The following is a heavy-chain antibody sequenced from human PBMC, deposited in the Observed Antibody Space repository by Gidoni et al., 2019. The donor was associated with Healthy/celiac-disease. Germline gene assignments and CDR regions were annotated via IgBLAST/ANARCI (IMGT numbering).Heavy chain of an antibody. D-gene: IGHD3-16*01. CDR3: ARGLKIYYYYGMDV. Sequence: EVQLVESGGGVVRPGGSLRLSGAASGFTFDDYGMSWVRQAPGKGLGWVSGIKWNGGSTGYADSVKGRFTISRDNAKNSLYLQMNSLRAEDTALYYCARGLKIYYYYGMDVWGQGTTVTVSS. V-gene: IGHV3-20*04. CDR1: GFTFDDYG. J-gene: IGHJ6*02. CDR2: IKWNGGST.